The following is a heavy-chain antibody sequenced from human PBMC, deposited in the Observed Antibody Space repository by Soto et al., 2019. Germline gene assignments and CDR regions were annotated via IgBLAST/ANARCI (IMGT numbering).Heavy chain of an antibody. Sequence: GASVKVCCKTSGDTFTSYAVHWVRQAPGQRLECVGWINAGNVNTKYSQNFQERVTINRNTKANNKYMEWSSLRFEDTAVYYCARGDPLITSYYGLDLCGQGTTVTVSS. CDR3: ARGDPLITSYYGLDL. CDR2: INAGNVNT. D-gene: IGHD1-20*01. V-gene: IGHV1-3*01. J-gene: IGHJ6*02. CDR1: GDTFTSYA.